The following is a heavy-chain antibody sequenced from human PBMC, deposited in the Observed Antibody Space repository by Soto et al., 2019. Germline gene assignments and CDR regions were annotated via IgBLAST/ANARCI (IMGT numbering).Heavy chain of an antibody. Sequence: EVQLVESGGGLVQPGGSPRLSCAASGFSINNYWMSWVRQAPGKGLEWVANIKRDGSEIHYVDSVKGRFTISRDNAKNSLYLQMNRLRVEDTAVYYCARGRTFTVAAIVAFDLWGQGTLVTVSS. CDR3: ARGRTFTVAAIVAFDL. CDR2: IKRDGSEI. V-gene: IGHV3-7*01. D-gene: IGHD6-19*01. J-gene: IGHJ4*02. CDR1: GFSINNYW.